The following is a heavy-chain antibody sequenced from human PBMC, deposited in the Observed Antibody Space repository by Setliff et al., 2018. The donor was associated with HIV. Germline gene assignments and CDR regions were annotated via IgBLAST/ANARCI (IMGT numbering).Heavy chain of an antibody. J-gene: IGHJ4*02. Sequence: PSETLSLTCAVYGGSFSGHYWSWFRQSPGKGLEWIGYIYTSRGTNYNHSLRTRVIISVDTSNQFSLKLSSVTAADAAVYYCARSPSYRSSWEYYFDYWGQGILVTVSS. V-gene: IGHV4-4*09. CDR3: ARSPSYRSSWEYYFDY. CDR1: GGSFSGHY. D-gene: IGHD6-13*01. CDR2: IYTSRGT.